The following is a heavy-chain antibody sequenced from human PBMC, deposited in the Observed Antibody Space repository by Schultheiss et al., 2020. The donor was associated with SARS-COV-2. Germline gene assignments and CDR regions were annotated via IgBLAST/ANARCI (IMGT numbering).Heavy chain of an antibody. D-gene: IGHD6-19*01. V-gene: IGHV1-69*04. CDR3: ARYAAVAGAFDF. CDR2: IIPILGIA. CDR1: GGTFSSYA. Sequence: SVKVSCKASGGTFSSYAISWVRQAPGQGLEWMGRIIPILGIANYAQKFQGRVTITADKSTSTAYMELSSLRSEDTAVYYCARYAAVAGAFDFWGQGILVTVSS. J-gene: IGHJ4*02.